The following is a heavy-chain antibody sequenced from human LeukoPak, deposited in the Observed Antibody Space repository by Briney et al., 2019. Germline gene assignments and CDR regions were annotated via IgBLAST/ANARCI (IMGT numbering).Heavy chain of an antibody. CDR1: GFTFSSYA. Sequence: PLGGSLRLSCAASGFTFSSYAMSWVRQAPGEGLEWVSAISGSGGSTYYADSVKGRFTISRDNSKNTLYLQMNSLRAEDTAVYYCAKGSSSWLSYFDYWGQGTLVTVSS. CDR2: ISGSGGST. D-gene: IGHD6-13*01. CDR3: AKGSSSWLSYFDY. J-gene: IGHJ4*02. V-gene: IGHV3-23*01.